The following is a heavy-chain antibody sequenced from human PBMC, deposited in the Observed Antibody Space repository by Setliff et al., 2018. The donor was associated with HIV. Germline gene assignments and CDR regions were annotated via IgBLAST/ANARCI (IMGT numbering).Heavy chain of an antibody. CDR1: GYTFTDYY. CDR3: ASEVVVPAATPDDAFDI. CDR2: INANRGGT. D-gene: IGHD2-15*01. J-gene: IGHJ3*02. Sequence: ASVKVSCKTSGYTFTDYYMHWVRQAPGQGLEWMGRINANRGGTSYAQKFQGRVTMTRDTSISTGYMELSRLTSDDTAVYYCASEVVVPAATPDDAFDIWGQGTMVTVSS. V-gene: IGHV1-2*06.